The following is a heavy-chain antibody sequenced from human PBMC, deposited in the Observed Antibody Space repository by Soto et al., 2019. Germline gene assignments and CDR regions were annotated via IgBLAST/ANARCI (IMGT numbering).Heavy chain of an antibody. J-gene: IGHJ5*02. CDR3: ARLVTGEAAGTFWFDP. Sequence: SETLSLTCTVSGGSIHGYYWTWSRQAPGREMEWIGYMYYTGDTNYNPSLKSRVSISIDKSKNLFSLNLTSVTAADTAIYYCARLVTGEAAGTFWFDPWGQGTQVTAPQ. V-gene: IGHV4-59*01. CDR1: GGSIHGYY. CDR2: MYYTGDT. D-gene: IGHD1-1*01.